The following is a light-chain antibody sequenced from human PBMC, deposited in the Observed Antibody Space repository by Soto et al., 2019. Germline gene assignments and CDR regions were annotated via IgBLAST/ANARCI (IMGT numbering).Light chain of an antibody. V-gene: IGKV3-15*01. J-gene: IGKJ5*01. CDR2: ETS. CDR3: QQYNNLPPIT. Sequence: EIVMTQSPGTLSVSPGERATLSCRASQNIRSNLAWYQQKPGQAPRLLIYETSIRAPGIPARFSGSGSGTEFTLTISSLQSEDFAVYYCQQYNNLPPITFGQGTRLEI. CDR1: QNIRSN.